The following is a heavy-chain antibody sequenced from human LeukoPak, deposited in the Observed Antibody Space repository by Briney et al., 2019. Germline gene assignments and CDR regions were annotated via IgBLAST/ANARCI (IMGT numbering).Heavy chain of an antibody. J-gene: IGHJ4*02. Sequence: PGRSLRLSCTASGFMFSSYAMHWVRQAPGKGLEWVALISYNGRKRYYADSVKGRFSISRDSSDTLYLQMNSLRGEDTAVYYCARGAHYTSGDTYDSDYWGQGTLVIVSS. CDR2: ISYNGRKR. D-gene: IGHD5-18*01. V-gene: IGHV3-30*04. CDR3: ARGAHYTSGDTYDSDY. CDR1: GFMFSSYA.